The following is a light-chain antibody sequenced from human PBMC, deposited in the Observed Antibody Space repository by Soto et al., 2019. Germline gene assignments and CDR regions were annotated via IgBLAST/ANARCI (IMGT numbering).Light chain of an antibody. Sequence: DIPMTQSPSSLSASVGDRVTIPCRASQSISRYLNWYQQKPGKAPNLLIYGTSNLQSGVPSRFSGSGSGTDFTLTISSLQPEDFATYYCQQTFSTPLTFGAGTKVEIK. V-gene: IGKV1-39*01. J-gene: IGKJ4*01. CDR2: GTS. CDR1: QSISRY. CDR3: QQTFSTPLT.